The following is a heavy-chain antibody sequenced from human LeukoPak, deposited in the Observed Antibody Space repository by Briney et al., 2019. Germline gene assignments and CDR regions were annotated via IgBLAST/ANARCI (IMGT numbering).Heavy chain of an antibody. CDR3: AKGSYYDSSGPFDY. CDR1: GFTFDDYA. D-gene: IGHD3-22*01. CDR2: ISWNSGSI. J-gene: IGHJ4*02. Sequence: GRSLRLSCAASGFTFDDYAMHWVRQAPGKGLEWVSGISWNSGSIGYADSVKGRFTISRDNAKNSLYLQMNSLRAEDMALYYCAKGSYYDSSGPFDYWGQGTLVTVSS. V-gene: IGHV3-9*03.